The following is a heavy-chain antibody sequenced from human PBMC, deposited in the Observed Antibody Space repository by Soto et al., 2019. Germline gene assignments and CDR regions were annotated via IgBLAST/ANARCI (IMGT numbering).Heavy chain of an antibody. CDR3: ARHHAGYNWNDYFDY. Sequence: GESLKISCKGSGYSFTSYWIGWVRQMPGKGLEWMGIIYPGDSDTRYSPSFQGQVTISADKSISTAYLQWSSLKASDTAMYYCARHHAGYNWNDYFDYWGQGTLVTVSS. CDR2: IYPGDSDT. D-gene: IGHD1-1*01. J-gene: IGHJ4*02. V-gene: IGHV5-51*01. CDR1: GYSFTSYW.